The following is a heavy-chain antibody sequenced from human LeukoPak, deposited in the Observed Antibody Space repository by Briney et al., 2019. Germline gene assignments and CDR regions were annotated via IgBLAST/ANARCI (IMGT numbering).Heavy chain of an antibody. CDR2: IYSGGGT. CDR1: GFTVSSNY. J-gene: IGHJ4*02. Sequence: GGSLRLSCAASGFTVSSNYMNWVRQAPGKGLEWVSVIYSGGGTYYADSVKGRFTISRDNSKNTLYLQMNSLRAEDTAVYYCARGLYSSSPPADYWGQGTLVTVSS. V-gene: IGHV3-66*01. CDR3: ARGLYSSSPPADY. D-gene: IGHD6-6*01.